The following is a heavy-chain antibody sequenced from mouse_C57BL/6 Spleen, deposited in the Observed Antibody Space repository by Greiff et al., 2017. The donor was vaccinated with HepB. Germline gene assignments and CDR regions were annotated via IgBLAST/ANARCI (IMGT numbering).Heavy chain of an antibody. CDR3: TRITTVVGYFDV. CDR2: ISSGGDYI. J-gene: IGHJ1*03. CDR1: GFTFSSYA. V-gene: IGHV5-9-1*02. Sequence: EVMLVESGEGLVKPGGSLKLSCAASGFTFSSYAMSWVRQTPEKRLEWVAYISSGGDYIYYADTVKGRFTISRDNARNTLYLQMSSLKSEDTAMYYCTRITTVVGYFDVWGTGTTVTVSS. D-gene: IGHD1-1*01.